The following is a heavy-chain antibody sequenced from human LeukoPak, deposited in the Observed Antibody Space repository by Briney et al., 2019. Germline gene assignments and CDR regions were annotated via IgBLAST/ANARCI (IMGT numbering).Heavy chain of an antibody. CDR2: IYYSGST. J-gene: IGHJ4*02. CDR3: ARELGYYDSSGYYQYFDY. V-gene: IGHV4-59*01. Sequence: SETLSLTCTVSGGSISSYYWSWIRQPPGKGLEWIGYIYYSGSTNYNPSLKSRVTISVDTSKNQFSLKLSSVTAADTAVYYCARELGYYDSSGYYQYFDYWGQGTLVTVSS. D-gene: IGHD3-22*01. CDR1: GGSISSYY.